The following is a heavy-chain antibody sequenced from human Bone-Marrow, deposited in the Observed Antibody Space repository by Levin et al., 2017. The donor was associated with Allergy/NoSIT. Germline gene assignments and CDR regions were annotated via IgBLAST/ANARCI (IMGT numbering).Heavy chain of an antibody. CDR2: ISYDGSNK. CDR1: GFTFSSYG. V-gene: IGHV3-30*18. CDR3: AKDLESNFAFDY. J-gene: IGHJ4*02. D-gene: IGHD4/OR15-4a*01. Sequence: GGSLRLSCAASGFTFSSYGMHWVRQAPGKGLEWVAVISYDGSNKYYADSVKGRFTISRDNSKNTLYLQMNSLRAEDTAVYYCAKDLESNFAFDYWGQGTLVTVSS.